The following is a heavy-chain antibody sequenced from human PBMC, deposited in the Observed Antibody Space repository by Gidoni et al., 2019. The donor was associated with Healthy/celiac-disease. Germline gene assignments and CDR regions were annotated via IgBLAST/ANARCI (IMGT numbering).Heavy chain of an antibody. CDR2: INHSGST. D-gene: IGHD2-2*01. J-gene: IGHJ6*02. CDR3: ARGPQDIVVVPAAMRRYYYGMDV. Sequence: QVQLQQWGAGLLKPSETLSLTCAVYGGSFSGYYWSWIRQPPGKGLEWIGEINHSGSTNYNPSLKSRVTISVDTSKNQFSLKLSSVTAADTAVYYCARGPQDIVVVPAAMRRYYYGMDVWGQGTTVTVSS. CDR1: GGSFSGYY. V-gene: IGHV4-34*01.